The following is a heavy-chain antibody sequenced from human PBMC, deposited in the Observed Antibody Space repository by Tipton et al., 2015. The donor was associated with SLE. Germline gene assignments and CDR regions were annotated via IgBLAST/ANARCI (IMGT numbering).Heavy chain of an antibody. Sequence: TLSLTCSVSGGSVGADHLIWIRQPPGKGLECIGDTYDSGRIRYNPALESRLTISNDTSKNHFSLNLNSVTAADTAVYYCASSQWPATFDYWGQGTLVTVSS. CDR2: TYDSGRI. CDR3: ASSQWPATFDY. V-gene: IGHV4-59*02. J-gene: IGHJ4*02. CDR1: GGSVGADH. D-gene: IGHD6-19*01.